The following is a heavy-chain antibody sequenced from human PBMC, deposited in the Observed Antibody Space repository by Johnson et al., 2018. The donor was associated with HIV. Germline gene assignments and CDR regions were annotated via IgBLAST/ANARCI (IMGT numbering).Heavy chain of an antibody. Sequence: AQLVESGGGVVQPGGSLRLSCAASGFTFSSYGMHWVRQAPGKGLEWVGRIKSKTDGGTTDYAAPVKGRFTISRDDSKNTLYLQMNSLKTEDTAVYYCTTDLPSNYYDSSGTKLDAFDIWGQGTMVTVSS. CDR2: IKSKTDGGTT. D-gene: IGHD3-22*01. CDR1: GFTFSSYG. V-gene: IGHV3-15*01. CDR3: TTDLPSNYYDSSGTKLDAFDI. J-gene: IGHJ3*02.